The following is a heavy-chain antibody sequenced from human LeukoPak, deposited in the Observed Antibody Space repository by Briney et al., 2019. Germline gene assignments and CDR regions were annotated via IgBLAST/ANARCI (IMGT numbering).Heavy chain of an antibody. D-gene: IGHD6-19*01. CDR1: GYTFTGYY. CDR2: INPNSGGT. Sequence: ASVKVSCKASGYTFTGYYMHWVRQAPGQRLEWMGWINPNSGGTNYAQKFQGRVTMTRDTSISTAYMELSRLRSDDTAVYYCARGPPTIAVAGTGSDYWGQGTLVTVSS. CDR3: ARGPPTIAVAGTGSDY. V-gene: IGHV1-2*02. J-gene: IGHJ4*02.